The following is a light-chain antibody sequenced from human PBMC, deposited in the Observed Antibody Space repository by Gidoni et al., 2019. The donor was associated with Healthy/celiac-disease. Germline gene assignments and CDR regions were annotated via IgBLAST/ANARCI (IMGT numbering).Light chain of an antibody. CDR1: QSVNSN. V-gene: IGKV3-15*01. Sequence: EIVMTPSPATLSVSPGERATLSCRASQSVNSNLAWYQQKPGQAPRLLIYGASTRATGIPARFSGSGSGTEFTLTISSRQSEDFAVYYCQQYNNWTPWTFGQGTKVEIK. CDR3: QQYNNWTPWT. CDR2: GAS. J-gene: IGKJ1*01.